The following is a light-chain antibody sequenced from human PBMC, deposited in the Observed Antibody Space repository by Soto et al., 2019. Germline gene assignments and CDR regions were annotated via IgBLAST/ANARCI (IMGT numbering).Light chain of an antibody. V-gene: IGLV2-18*02. CDR2: EVS. CDR1: SSDVGSYSR. CDR3: SSYTSSSVV. J-gene: IGLJ2*01. Sequence: QSALTQPPSVSGSPGQSVTISCTGTSSDVGSYSRVSWYQQPPGTAPKLMIYEVSNRPSGVPDRFSGSKSGNTASLTISWLQAEDEAEYYCSSYTSSSVVFGGGTKLTVL.